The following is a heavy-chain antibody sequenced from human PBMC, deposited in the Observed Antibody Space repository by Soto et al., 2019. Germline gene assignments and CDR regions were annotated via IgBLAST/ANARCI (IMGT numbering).Heavy chain of an antibody. CDR1: GGSISSYDYY. Sequence: QLQVQESGPGLVKPSETLSLTCTVSGGSISSYDYYWGWIRQPPGKGLECIGSIHYSGSTYYNPSLKSRGTISVDTSKNQFSLKLSSVTAADTAVYYCARGVRGVVFYYGMDVWGQGTTVTVSS. V-gene: IGHV4-39*01. D-gene: IGHD3-10*01. J-gene: IGHJ6*02. CDR3: ARGVRGVVFYYGMDV. CDR2: IHYSGST.